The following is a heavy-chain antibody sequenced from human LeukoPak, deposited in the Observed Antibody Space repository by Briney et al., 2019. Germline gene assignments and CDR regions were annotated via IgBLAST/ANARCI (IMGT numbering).Heavy chain of an antibody. CDR3: AAVFAAAGTYYYYYGMDV. J-gene: IGHJ6*04. D-gene: IGHD6-13*01. Sequence: GTSVKVSFKASGFTFTSSAVQWVRQARGQRLERIGWIVVGSGNTNYAQKFQGRVTITRDMSTSTAYMELSSLRSEDTAVYYCAAVFAAAGTYYYYYGMDVWGKGTTVTVSS. CDR1: GFTFTSSA. V-gene: IGHV1-58*01. CDR2: IVVGSGNT.